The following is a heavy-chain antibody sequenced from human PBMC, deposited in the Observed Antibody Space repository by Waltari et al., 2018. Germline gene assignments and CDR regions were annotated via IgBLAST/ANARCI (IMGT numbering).Heavy chain of an antibody. CDR3: AKGKDSSLRGAAVFDI. CDR1: GFPFDAYA. Sequence: EVQLVESGGGLVQPGRSLRLPCAASGFPFDAYALPWVRHTPGKGLEWVSGISWSSVGIDYADSVKGRFTISRDNAKNSLYLQMNSLRPEDTAYYYCAKGKDSSLRGAAVFDIWGQGTIVTVSS. D-gene: IGHD6-19*01. J-gene: IGHJ3*02. V-gene: IGHV3-9*01. CDR2: ISWSSVGI.